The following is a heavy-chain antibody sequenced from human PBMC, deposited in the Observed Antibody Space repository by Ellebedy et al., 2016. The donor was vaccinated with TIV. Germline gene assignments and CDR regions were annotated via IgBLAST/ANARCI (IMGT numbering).Heavy chain of an antibody. D-gene: IGHD2-15*01. CDR3: ARGMGSCSGGSCYFASDY. CDR2: ISWNSGTI. Sequence: SLKISCAASGFTFDDFAMHWVRQAPGKGLEWVAGISWNSGTIGHADSVKGRFTISRDNANNSLYVQMNSLPAEDTAVYYCARGMGSCSGGSCYFASDYWGQGTLVTVSS. CDR1: GFTFDDFA. J-gene: IGHJ4*02. V-gene: IGHV3-9*01.